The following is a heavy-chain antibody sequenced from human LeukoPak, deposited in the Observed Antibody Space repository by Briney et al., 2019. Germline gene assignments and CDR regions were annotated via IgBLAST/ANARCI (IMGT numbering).Heavy chain of an antibody. D-gene: IGHD3-16*01. CDR1: GGSFSGYY. V-gene: IGHV4-34*01. Sequence: SETLSLTCAVYGGSFSGYYWSWIRQPPGKGLEWFGETNHSGSTNYNPSLKSRVTISVDTSKNQFYLKLSSVTAADTAVYYCARLRWASDAFDIWGQGTMVTVSS. CDR2: TNHSGST. CDR3: ARLRWASDAFDI. J-gene: IGHJ3*02.